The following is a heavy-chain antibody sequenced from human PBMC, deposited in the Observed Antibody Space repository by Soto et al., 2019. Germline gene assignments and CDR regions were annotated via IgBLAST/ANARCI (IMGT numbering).Heavy chain of an antibody. J-gene: IGHJ6*02. V-gene: IGHV1-69*13. CDR1: GGTFSSYA. Sequence: SVKVSCKASGGTFSSYAFSWVRQAPGQGLEWMGGIIRIFHTPTYAQKFQGRVTITADESTSTAYMELISLRSDDTAVYYCVHRRAVVVTAIQHYYYGMDVWGQGTTVTVSS. D-gene: IGHD2-21*02. CDR2: IIRIFHTP. CDR3: VHRRAVVVTAIQHYYYGMDV.